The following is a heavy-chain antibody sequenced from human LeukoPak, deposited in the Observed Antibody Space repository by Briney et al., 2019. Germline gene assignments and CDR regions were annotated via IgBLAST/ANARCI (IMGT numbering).Heavy chain of an antibody. Sequence: ASVKVSCKASGYTFTSYDINWVRQATGQGLEWMGWMNPNSGNTGYAQKFQGRVTMTRNTSISTAYMELSSLRSEDTAVYYCGKDHSSTWHYTSYLDYWGQGTLVTVSS. CDR2: MNPNSGNT. V-gene: IGHV1-8*01. D-gene: IGHD6-13*01. J-gene: IGHJ4*02. CDR1: GYTFTSYD. CDR3: GKDHSSTWHYTSYLDY.